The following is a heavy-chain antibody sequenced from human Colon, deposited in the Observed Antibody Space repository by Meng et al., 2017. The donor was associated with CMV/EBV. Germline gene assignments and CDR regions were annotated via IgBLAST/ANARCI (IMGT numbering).Heavy chain of an antibody. Sequence: GGSLRLSCEASGFTFSASNMNWVRQAPGRGPEWVASITGSSDYIYYADSVKGRFTISRDNTKNSLYLLMNTLRAEDTAVYYCATDRGIIPSRPGAFDIWGQGTMVTVSS. J-gene: IGHJ3*02. V-gene: IGHV3-21*01. CDR2: ITGSSDYI. CDR3: ATDRGIIPSRPGAFDI. D-gene: IGHD6-6*01. CDR1: GFTFSASN.